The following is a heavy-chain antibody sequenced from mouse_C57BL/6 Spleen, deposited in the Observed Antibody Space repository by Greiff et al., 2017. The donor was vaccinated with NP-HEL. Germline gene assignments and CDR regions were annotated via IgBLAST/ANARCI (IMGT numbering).Heavy chain of an antibody. CDR3: TTGFITTVVATGDY. CDR2: IDPENGDT. J-gene: IGHJ2*01. CDR1: GFNIKDDY. V-gene: IGHV14-4*01. D-gene: IGHD1-1*01. Sequence: EVMLVESGAELVRPGASVKLSCTASGFNIKDDYMHWVKQRPEQGLEWIGWIDPENGDTEYASKFQGKATITADTSSNTAYLQLSSLTSEDTAVYYCTTGFITTVVATGDYWGQGTTLTVSS.